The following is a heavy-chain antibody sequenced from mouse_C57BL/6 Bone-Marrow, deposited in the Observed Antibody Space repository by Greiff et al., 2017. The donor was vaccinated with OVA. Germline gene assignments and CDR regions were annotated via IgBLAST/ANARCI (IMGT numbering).Heavy chain of an antibody. CDR1: GYAFTNYL. Sequence: QVQLQQSGAELVRPGTSVKVSCKASGYAFTNYLIEWVKQRPGQGLEWIGVINPGSGGTNYNEKFKGKATLTADKSSSTAYMQLSSLTSEDSAVYFCARYDGYYFDDWGQGTTLTVSS. CDR3: ARYDGYYFDD. J-gene: IGHJ2*01. D-gene: IGHD2-3*01. V-gene: IGHV1-54*01. CDR2: INPGSGGT.